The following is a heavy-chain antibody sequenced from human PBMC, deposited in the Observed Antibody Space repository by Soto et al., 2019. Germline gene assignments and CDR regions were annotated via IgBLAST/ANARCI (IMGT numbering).Heavy chain of an antibody. CDR2: ISYDGSNK. CDR1: GFTFSSYA. V-gene: IGHV3-30-3*01. J-gene: IGHJ4*02. Sequence: GGSLRLSCAASGFTFSSYAMHWVRQAPGKGLEWVAVISYDGSNKYYADSVKGRFTISRDNSKNTLYLQMNSLRAEDTAVYYCARPRAIVVVPAANFDYWGQGTLVTVSS. CDR3: ARPRAIVVVPAANFDY. D-gene: IGHD2-2*01.